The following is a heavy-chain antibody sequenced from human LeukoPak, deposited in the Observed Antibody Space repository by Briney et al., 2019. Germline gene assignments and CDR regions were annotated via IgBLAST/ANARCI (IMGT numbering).Heavy chain of an antibody. V-gene: IGHV3-23*01. CDR2: ISNNGGYT. Sequence: GGSLRLSCAASGFTFSSSAMSWVRQAPGKGLEWVSAISNNGGYTYYADSVQGRFTISRDNSKSTLYLQMNSLRAEDTAVYYCAKGGVHYFDYWGQGTLVTVSS. D-gene: IGHD2-8*01. CDR3: AKGGVHYFDY. CDR1: GFTFSSSA. J-gene: IGHJ4*02.